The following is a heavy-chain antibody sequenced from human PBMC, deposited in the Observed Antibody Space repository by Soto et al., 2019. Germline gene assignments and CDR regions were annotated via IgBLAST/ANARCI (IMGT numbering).Heavy chain of an antibody. D-gene: IGHD6-13*01. CDR2: IYYSGST. CDR3: ARDRGSSWYNAFDI. CDR1: GGSISSYY. Sequence: QVQLQESGPGLVKPSETLSLTCTVSGGSISSYYWSWIRQPPGKGLEWIGYIYYSGSTNYNPSLKSRVTISVDTSKNQFSLKLSSVTAADTAVYYCARDRGSSWYNAFDIWGQGTMVTVSS. V-gene: IGHV4-59*01. J-gene: IGHJ3*02.